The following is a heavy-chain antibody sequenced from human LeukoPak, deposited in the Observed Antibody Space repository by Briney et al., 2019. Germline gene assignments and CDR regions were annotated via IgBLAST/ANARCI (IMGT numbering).Heavy chain of an antibody. CDR3: ARKGTFDI. V-gene: IGHV1-2*02. CDR2: INPNSGGT. D-gene: IGHD3-10*01. Sequence: ASVKVSCKTSGYTFTDYYIHWVRQAPGQGLEWMGWINPNSGGTNYAQKFQGRVTMTRDTSISTAYMELSKLRSDDTAVYYCARKGTFDIWGQGTMVTVSS. CDR1: GYTFTDYY. J-gene: IGHJ3*02.